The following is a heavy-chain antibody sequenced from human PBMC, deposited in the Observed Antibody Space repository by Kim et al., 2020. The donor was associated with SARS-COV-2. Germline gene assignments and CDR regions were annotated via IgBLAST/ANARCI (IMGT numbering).Heavy chain of an antibody. J-gene: IGHJ6*02. CDR1: GYTFTSYD. Sequence: ASVKVSCKASGYTFTSYDINWVRQATGQGLEWMGWMNPNSGNTGYAQKFQGRVTMTRNTSISTAYMELSSLRSEDTAVYYCARGVSSHSYYYYGMDVWGQGTTVTVSS. D-gene: IGHD6-6*01. V-gene: IGHV1-8*01. CDR2: MNPNSGNT. CDR3: ARGVSSHSYYYYGMDV.